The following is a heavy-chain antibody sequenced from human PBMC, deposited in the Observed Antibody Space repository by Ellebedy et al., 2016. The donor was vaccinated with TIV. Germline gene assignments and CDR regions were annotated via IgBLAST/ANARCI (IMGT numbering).Heavy chain of an antibody. CDR2: IYYSGST. CDR1: GGSISTNDYY. Sequence: SETLSLXXTVSGGSISTNDYYWSWIRQHPGKGLEWIGYIYYSGSTYYDPSLESRVSISVDTSKNQFSLKLSSVTAADTAVYYCARAGLITGNDYWGQGILVTVSS. D-gene: IGHD1-14*01. J-gene: IGHJ4*02. CDR3: ARAGLITGNDY. V-gene: IGHV4-31*03.